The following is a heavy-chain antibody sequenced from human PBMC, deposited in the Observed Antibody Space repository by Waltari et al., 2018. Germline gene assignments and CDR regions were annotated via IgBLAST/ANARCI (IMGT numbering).Heavy chain of an antibody. J-gene: IGHJ4*02. V-gene: IGHV4-59*11. CDR3: AREGGSGAYYFDY. D-gene: IGHD2-15*01. Sequence: QVQLQESGPGLVKPSETLSLTCPVSGGSISSHYWSWIRQPPGKGLEWIGYIYYSGSTNYNPSLKSRVTISVDTSKNQFSLKLSSVTAADTAVYYCAREGGSGAYYFDYWGQGTLVTVSS. CDR2: IYYSGST. CDR1: GGSISSHY.